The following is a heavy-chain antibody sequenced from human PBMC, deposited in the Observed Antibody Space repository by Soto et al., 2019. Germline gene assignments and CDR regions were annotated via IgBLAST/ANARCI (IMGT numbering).Heavy chain of an antibody. Sequence: GASVKVSCKASGGTLSSYAISWVRQAPGQGLEWMGGIIPIFGNTNYAQKLQGRVTMTTDTSTSTAYMELRSLRSDDTAVYYCAVGGWLDSEQIAPKSWGQGTLVTVSS. V-gene: IGHV1-18*01. J-gene: IGHJ5*02. D-gene: IGHD6-6*01. CDR3: AVGGWLDSEQIAPKS. CDR1: GGTLSSYA. CDR2: IIPIFGNT.